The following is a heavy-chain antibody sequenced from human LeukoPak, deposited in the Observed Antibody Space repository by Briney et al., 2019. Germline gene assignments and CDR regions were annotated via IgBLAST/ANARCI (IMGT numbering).Heavy chain of an antibody. CDR1: GGSISSYY. J-gene: IGHJ4*02. CDR3: ARGRGAFRGYYFDY. Sequence: PSETLSLTCTVSGGSISSYYWSWIRQPAGKGLEWIGRIYSTGSTNYNPSLKSRVTMSVDTSKNQFSLRLRSVTAADTAVYYCARGRGAFRGYYFDYWGQGTLVTVSS. CDR2: IYSTGST. D-gene: IGHD3-10*01. V-gene: IGHV4-4*07.